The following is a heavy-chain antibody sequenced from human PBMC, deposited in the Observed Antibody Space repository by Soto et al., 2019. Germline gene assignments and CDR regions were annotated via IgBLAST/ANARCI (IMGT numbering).Heavy chain of an antibody. V-gene: IGHV3-21*01. D-gene: IGHD3-16*01. CDR3: VRQQYDFLVDP. CDR1: GFSFSTYN. J-gene: IGHJ5*02. Sequence: EVQLVESGGGLVKPGGSLRLSCAASGFSFSTYNMNWVRQAPGKGLEWVSSIDASSTHIYYADSVKGRFTISRANGKSSLYLQMDSLRAEDTALYYCVRQQYDFLVDPWGQGTLVTVSS. CDR2: IDASSTHI.